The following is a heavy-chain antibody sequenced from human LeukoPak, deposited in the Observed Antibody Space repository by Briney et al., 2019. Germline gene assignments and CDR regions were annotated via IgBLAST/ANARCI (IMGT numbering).Heavy chain of an antibody. Sequence: GRSLRLSCAASGFTFDDYAVHWVRQAPGKGLEWVSGISWNSGSIGYADSVKGRFTISRDNAKNSLYLQMNSLRAEDTALYYCAKDFYGSGSYFYFDYWGQGTLVTVSS. CDR3: AKDFYGSGSYFYFDY. CDR2: ISWNSGSI. J-gene: IGHJ4*02. V-gene: IGHV3-9*01. CDR1: GFTFDDYA. D-gene: IGHD3-10*01.